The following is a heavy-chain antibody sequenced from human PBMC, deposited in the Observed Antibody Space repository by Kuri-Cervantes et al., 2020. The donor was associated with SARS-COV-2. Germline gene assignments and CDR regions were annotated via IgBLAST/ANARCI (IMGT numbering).Heavy chain of an antibody. D-gene: IGHD2-15*01. Sequence: GESLKISCAASGFAFESYGMHWVRQAPGKGLEWVAAISYDGFDRYYYADPVKGRFTVSRDNVRNTLSLQMNSLRAADTAVYYCAKGGFMVVAGYGMDVWGQGTAVTVSS. CDR3: AKGGFMVVAGYGMDV. CDR2: ISYDGFDR. CDR1: GFAFESYG. V-gene: IGHV3-30*18. J-gene: IGHJ6*02.